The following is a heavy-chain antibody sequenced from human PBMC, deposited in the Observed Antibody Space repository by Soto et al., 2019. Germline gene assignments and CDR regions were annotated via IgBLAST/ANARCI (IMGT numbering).Heavy chain of an antibody. D-gene: IGHD3-9*01. J-gene: IGHJ5*02. CDR1: GGSTRNYF. CDR3: ARYVNPYDTAVWFDP. Sequence: QVQLQESGPGLVKPSETLSLTCTVSGGSTRNYFWSWIRQPPGKGLEWIGCIYYSGTTNYNSSLKGRVTLSLDTSKNPFSLRVKSWAAADTAVYYCARYVNPYDTAVWFDPWGQGTLVTVSS. V-gene: IGHV4-59*01. CDR2: IYYSGTT.